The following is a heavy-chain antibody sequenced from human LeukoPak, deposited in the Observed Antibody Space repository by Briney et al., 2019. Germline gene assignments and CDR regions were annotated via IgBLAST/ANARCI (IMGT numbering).Heavy chain of an antibody. D-gene: IGHD3-10*01. J-gene: IGHJ4*02. V-gene: IGHV3-66*01. CDR1: GFTVRNNY. CDR2: IYGGSST. CDR3: AGSWFYRDYFEY. Sequence: GGPLRLSCAASGFTVRNNYMNWVRHTPAKGLEWVSLIYGGSSTYYADSVKGRFTISRDSSKNTLYLQMNSVRAEDTAVYYCAGSWFYRDYFEYWGQGTLVTVSS.